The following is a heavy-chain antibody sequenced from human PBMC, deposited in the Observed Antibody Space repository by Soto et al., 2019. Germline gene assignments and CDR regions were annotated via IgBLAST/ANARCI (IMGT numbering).Heavy chain of an antibody. CDR2: IKSKTDGGTT. V-gene: IGHV3-15*01. CDR1: GFTFSNAW. D-gene: IGHD3-22*01. CDR3: TTDLAHYLLRAVVNTAEYFQH. J-gene: IGHJ1*01. Sequence: VQLVESGGGVVQPGRSLRLSCAASGFTFSNAWMSWVRQAPGKGLEWVGRIKSKTDGGTTDYAAPVKGRFTISRDDSKTTLYLQMNSLKTEDTAVYYCTTDLAHYLLRAVVNTAEYFQHWGQGTLVTVSS.